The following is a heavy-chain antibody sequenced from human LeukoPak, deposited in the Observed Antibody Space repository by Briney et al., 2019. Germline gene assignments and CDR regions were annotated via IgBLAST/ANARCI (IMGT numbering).Heavy chain of an antibody. V-gene: IGHV4-59*01. J-gene: IGHJ6*03. CDR1: GDSISSYY. CDR2: IHYNGNT. Sequence: SSETLSLTCSVSGDSISSYYWTWIRQTPGKGLEWIAYIHYNGNTKSNPSLKSRVTISLDTSKNQFSLKLTSLTAADTAVYYCARDRGDYDSSMGVWGKGTTVTVSS. CDR3: ARDRGDYDSSMGV. D-gene: IGHD3-22*01.